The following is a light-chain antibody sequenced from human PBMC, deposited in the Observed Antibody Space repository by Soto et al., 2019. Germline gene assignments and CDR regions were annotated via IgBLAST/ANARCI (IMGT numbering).Light chain of an antibody. J-gene: IGKJ4*01. CDR2: DAS. V-gene: IGKV3-20*01. CDR1: QSISGRY. Sequence: ETVLTQSPGTLSLSPGERASLSCRASQSISGRYLAWYQQKPGQPPRLLIYDASSRATGIPDRFSGSGSGTDFILTISRLEPEDFAVYYCQQYGSSPLTFGGGTKVEIK. CDR3: QQYGSSPLT.